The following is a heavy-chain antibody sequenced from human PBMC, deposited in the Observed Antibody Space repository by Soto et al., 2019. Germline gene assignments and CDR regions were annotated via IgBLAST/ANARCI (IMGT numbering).Heavy chain of an antibody. CDR1: GFTFSSYG. D-gene: IGHD3-9*01. CDR3: AKESRYGTGYHYYYYYGMDV. J-gene: IGHJ6*02. V-gene: IGHV3-30*18. CDR2: ISYDGSNR. Sequence: QVQLVESGGGVVQPGRSLRLSCAASGFTFSSYGMHWVRQAPGKGLEWVALISYDGSNRYYADSVKGRFTISRDNSKNTLYLQMNSLRVEDTAVYYCAKESRYGTGYHYYYYYGMDVWGQGTTVTVSS.